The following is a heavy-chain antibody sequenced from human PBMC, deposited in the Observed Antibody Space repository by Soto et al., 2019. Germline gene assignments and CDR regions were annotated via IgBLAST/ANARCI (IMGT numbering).Heavy chain of an antibody. CDR2: ITWDGGST. V-gene: IGHV3-43*01. Sequence: EVQLVESGGVVVQPGGSLRLSCAASGFTFDDYTMHWVRQAPGKGLEWVSLITWDGGSTYYADSVKGRFTISRDNSKNSLFLQMNSLRTEDTALYYCAKEQKDYYESSGYYSNYFDYWGQGTLVTVSS. D-gene: IGHD3-22*01. J-gene: IGHJ4*02. CDR3: AKEQKDYYESSGYYSNYFDY. CDR1: GFTFDDYT.